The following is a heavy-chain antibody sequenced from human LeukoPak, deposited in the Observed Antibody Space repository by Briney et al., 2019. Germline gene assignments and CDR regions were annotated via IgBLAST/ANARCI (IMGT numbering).Heavy chain of an antibody. CDR1: GLTFSNTA. D-gene: IGHD6-6*01. V-gene: IGHV3-64*01. CDR2: ISGDGDWT. J-gene: IGHJ6*03. Sequence: GGSLRLSCAASGLTFSNTAMHWVRQAPGKGLEFVSAISGDGDWTYYSNSVRGRFIISRDNSKDTLYLQMGSLRTEDTALYYCARVKLVDYYYYSYMDVWGKGTTVTVSS. CDR3: ARVKLVDYYYYSYMDV.